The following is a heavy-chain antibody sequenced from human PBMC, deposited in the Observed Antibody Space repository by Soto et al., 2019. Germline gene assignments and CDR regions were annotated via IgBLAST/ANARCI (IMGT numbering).Heavy chain of an antibody. Sequence: PSETLSLTFAVSGYSISSGYYWCWIRQPPGKGLEWIGSIYHSGNTKYNPSLKSRVTLSVETSKNQFSLKLSSVTATDTAVYYCERAGVGSIPIFGVVATYGMDVWGQGTTVTVYS. CDR3: ERAGVGSIPIFGVVATYGMDV. CDR2: IYHSGNT. J-gene: IGHJ6*02. D-gene: IGHD3-3*01. CDR1: GYSISSGYY. V-gene: IGHV4-38-2*01.